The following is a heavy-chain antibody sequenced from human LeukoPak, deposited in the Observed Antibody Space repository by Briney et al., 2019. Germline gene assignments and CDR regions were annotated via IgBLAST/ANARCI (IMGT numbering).Heavy chain of an antibody. CDR2: ISYDGSNK. D-gene: IGHD1-26*01. V-gene: IGHV3-30-3*01. CDR1: GFTFSSYA. Sequence: GGSLRLSCAASGFTFSSYAMHWVRQAPGKGLEWVAVISYDGSNKYYADSVKGRFTISRVNSKNTLYLQMNSLRAEDTAVYYCAKGSGALGATYCFDYWGQGTLVTVSS. J-gene: IGHJ4*02. CDR3: AKGSGALGATYCFDY.